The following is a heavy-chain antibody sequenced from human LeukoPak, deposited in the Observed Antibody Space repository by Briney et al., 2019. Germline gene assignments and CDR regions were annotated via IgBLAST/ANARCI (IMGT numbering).Heavy chain of an antibody. Sequence: GGSLRLSCAASGFTLSSYWMHWVRHAPGKGVVWVSRINTDGSSTMYADSVKGRFTISRHNAKNTLYLQMNSLRAEDTAVYYCARDQCTSTSCYGYNWFDPWGQGTLVTVSS. CDR2: INTDGSST. CDR1: GFTLSSYW. J-gene: IGHJ5*02. D-gene: IGHD2-2*01. V-gene: IGHV3-74*03. CDR3: ARDQCTSTSCYGYNWFDP.